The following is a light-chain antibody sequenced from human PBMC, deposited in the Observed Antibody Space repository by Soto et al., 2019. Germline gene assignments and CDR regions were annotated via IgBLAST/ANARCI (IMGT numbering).Light chain of an antibody. CDR3: QQRNNWYT. J-gene: IGKJ2*01. V-gene: IGKV3-11*01. Sequence: EVVLTQSPATLSLSPGERATLSCRASQSVSKFLAWYQQKPGQAPRLLIYDASIRATGIPARFSGSGSGTDFTLTISSLEPEDFAIYYCQQRNNWYTFGQGTKLEMK. CDR1: QSVSKF. CDR2: DAS.